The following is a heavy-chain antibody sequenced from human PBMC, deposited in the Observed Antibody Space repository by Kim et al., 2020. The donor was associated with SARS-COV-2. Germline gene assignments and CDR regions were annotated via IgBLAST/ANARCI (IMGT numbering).Heavy chain of an antibody. Sequence: GGSLRLSCAASGFTFSSYGMHWVRQAPGKGLEWVAVISYDGSIKYYADSVKGRFTISRDNSKNTLYLQMNSLRAEDTAVYYCAKSAQQQLEYYFDYWGQG. J-gene: IGHJ4*02. D-gene: IGHD6-13*01. V-gene: IGHV3-30*18. CDR3: AKSAQQQLEYYFDY. CDR1: GFTFSSYG. CDR2: ISYDGSIK.